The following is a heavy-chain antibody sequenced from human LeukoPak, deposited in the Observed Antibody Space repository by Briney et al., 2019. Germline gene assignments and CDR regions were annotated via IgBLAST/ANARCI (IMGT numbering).Heavy chain of an antibody. V-gene: IGHV1-2*02. CDR1: RYTFTGYY. J-gene: IGHJ5*02. CDR3: ARAGDSGTLA. CDR2: INPNSGGT. D-gene: IGHD1-26*01. Sequence: ASVKVSCKASRYTFTGYYMHWGRQAPGQGLEWMGWINPNSGGTNYAQDFHGRVTMTRDTSISTAYMELSRLRSDDTAVYYCARAGDSGTLAWGQGTLVTVSS.